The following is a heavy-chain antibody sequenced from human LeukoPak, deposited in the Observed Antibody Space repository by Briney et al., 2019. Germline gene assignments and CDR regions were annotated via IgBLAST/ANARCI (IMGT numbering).Heavy chain of an antibody. CDR2: IYYSGST. CDR1: GGSISSYY. J-gene: IGHJ5*02. CDR3: ARLTGYSSESWFDP. D-gene: IGHD3-9*01. Sequence: SETLSLTCTVSGGSISSYYWSWLRQPPGKGLEWIGNIYYSGSTNYNPSLKSRVTISVDTSKNQFSLKLRSVTAADTAVYYCARLTGYSSESWFDPWGQGTLVTVSS. V-gene: IGHV4-59*01.